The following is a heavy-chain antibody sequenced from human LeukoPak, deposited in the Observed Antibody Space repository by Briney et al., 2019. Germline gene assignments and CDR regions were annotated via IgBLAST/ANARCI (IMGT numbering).Heavy chain of an antibody. Sequence: GGSLRLSCAASGFTFDDYGMSWDRQVAGKVLEWVSTVNWKGDLTYYVDSVKGRFTISRDNRKNSLYLQMNSLRAEDTAVYYCAARYSSSWYVPYYYMDVWGKGTTVTVSS. CDR3: AARYSSSWYVPYYYMDV. CDR1: GFTFDDYG. CDR2: VNWKGDLT. J-gene: IGHJ6*03. V-gene: IGHV3-20*04. D-gene: IGHD6-13*01.